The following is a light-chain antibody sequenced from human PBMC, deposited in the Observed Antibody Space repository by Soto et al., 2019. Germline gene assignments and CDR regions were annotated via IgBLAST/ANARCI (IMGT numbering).Light chain of an antibody. CDR1: QSISSSY. Sequence: EIVLTQSPGTVSLSPGERATLSCRASQSISSSYLAWYQQKPCQPPRLLLYRTFSRATAIPDRFSSSGSRTDFTLTIRRLEPEDFSVYFCQQFSSSPLPFXGGTKVDIK. J-gene: IGKJ4*01. V-gene: IGKV3-20*01. CDR2: RTF. CDR3: QQFSSSPLP.